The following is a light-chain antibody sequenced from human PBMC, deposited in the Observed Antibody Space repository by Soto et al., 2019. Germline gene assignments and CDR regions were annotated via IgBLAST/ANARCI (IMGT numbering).Light chain of an antibody. J-gene: IGLJ3*02. Sequence: QLVLTQPRSVSGSPGQSVTISCTGTSSDVGGYNYVSWYQQHPGKAPKLMIYDVSKRPSGVPDRFSGSKSGNTAALTISGLQAEDEADYYCCSYAGRVVFGGGTKLTVL. V-gene: IGLV2-11*01. CDR1: SSDVGGYNY. CDR2: DVS. CDR3: CSYAGRVV.